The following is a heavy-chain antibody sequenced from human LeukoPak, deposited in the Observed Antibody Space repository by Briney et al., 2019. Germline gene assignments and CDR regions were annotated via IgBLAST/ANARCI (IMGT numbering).Heavy chain of an antibody. V-gene: IGHV3-9*01. CDR3: AKGGYYPYYYYYMDV. CDR1: GFTFDDYA. J-gene: IGHJ6*03. CDR2: ISWNSGSI. Sequence: GRSLRLSCAASGFTFDDYAMHWVRQAPGKGPEWVSGISWNSGSIGYADSVKGRFTISRDDAKNSLYLQMNSLRAEDTALYYCAKGGYYPYYYYYMDVWGKGTTVTVSS. D-gene: IGHD1-26*01.